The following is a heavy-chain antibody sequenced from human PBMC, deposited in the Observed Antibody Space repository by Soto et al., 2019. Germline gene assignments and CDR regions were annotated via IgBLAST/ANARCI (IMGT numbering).Heavy chain of an antibody. J-gene: IGHJ3*02. D-gene: IGHD6-19*01. CDR1: GFTFSSYA. CDR2: ISGSGGST. CDR3: ASRSSGWYSPWDAFDI. Sequence: GGSLRLSCAASGFTFSSYAMNWVRQGPGKGLEWVSVISGSGGSTYYADSVKGRFTISRDNSKNTPYLQMNSLRAEDTAVYYCASRSSGWYSPWDAFDIWGQGTMVTVSS. V-gene: IGHV3-23*01.